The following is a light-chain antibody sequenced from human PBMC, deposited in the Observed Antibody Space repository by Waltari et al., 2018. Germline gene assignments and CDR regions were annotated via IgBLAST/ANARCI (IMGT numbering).Light chain of an antibody. Sequence: SSELTQDPAVSVALGQTVRITCQGASLRYYYANWYRQKPGQAPLLVMYGKNNRPSGFPDRFSGSYSGDTASLTITGAQAEDEADYYCNSRDSNGNPFVFGPATKVTVL. CDR1: SLRYYY. V-gene: IGLV3-19*01. CDR2: GKN. J-gene: IGLJ1*01. CDR3: NSRDSNGNPFV.